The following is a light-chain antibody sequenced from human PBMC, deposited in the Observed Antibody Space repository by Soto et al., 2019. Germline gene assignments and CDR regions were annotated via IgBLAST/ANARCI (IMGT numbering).Light chain of an antibody. Sequence: DIVMTQSPATLSVSPGERATLSCRASESVSSNLAWYQQKPGQAPRLLIYGASTRATGIPARFSGSGSGTELTLTISTLPSEDFAVYYGKRDNNWPPGRTFRHGAKVDIX. CDR1: ESVSSN. CDR3: KRDNNWPPGRT. CDR2: GAS. V-gene: IGKV3-15*01. J-gene: IGKJ1*01.